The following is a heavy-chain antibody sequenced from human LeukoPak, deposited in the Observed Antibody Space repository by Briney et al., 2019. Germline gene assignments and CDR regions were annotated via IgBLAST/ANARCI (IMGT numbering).Heavy chain of an antibody. CDR2: ISSSSDST. CDR3: ARDYYDSSGIFDY. Sequence: GGSLRLSCAASGFTFSDYYMSWIRQASGKGLEWVSYISSSSDSTNYVDSVKGRFTISRDNAKNSLYLQMNSLRVEDTAVYYCARDYYDSSGIFDYWGQGTLVTVSS. J-gene: IGHJ4*02. CDR1: GFTFSDYY. V-gene: IGHV3-11*06. D-gene: IGHD3-22*01.